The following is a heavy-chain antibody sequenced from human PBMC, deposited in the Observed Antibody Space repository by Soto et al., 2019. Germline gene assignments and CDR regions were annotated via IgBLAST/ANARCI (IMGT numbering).Heavy chain of an antibody. Sequence: GGSLRLSCAASGFTFSDYYMSWIRQAPGKGLEWVSYISSSGSTIYHADSVKGRFTISRDNAKNSLYLQMNSLRAEDTAVYYCAKDLHSGTFDYWGQGTLVTVSS. CDR1: GFTFSDYY. D-gene: IGHD1-26*01. V-gene: IGHV3-11*01. CDR2: ISSSGSTI. CDR3: AKDLHSGTFDY. J-gene: IGHJ4*02.